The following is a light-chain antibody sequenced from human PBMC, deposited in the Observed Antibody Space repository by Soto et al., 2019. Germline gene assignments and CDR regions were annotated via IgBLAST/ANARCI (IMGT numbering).Light chain of an antibody. CDR3: DSYTSSSTYV. CDR1: SSDIGGYNY. CDR2: EVS. J-gene: IGLJ1*01. Sequence: QSVLTQPASVSGSPGQSITISCTGTSSDIGGYNYVSWYQQHPGKAPKLMIYEVSNRPSGVSNRFSGSKSGRTASLTISGLQAEDEADYYCDSYTSSSTYVFGTGTKLTVL. V-gene: IGLV2-14*01.